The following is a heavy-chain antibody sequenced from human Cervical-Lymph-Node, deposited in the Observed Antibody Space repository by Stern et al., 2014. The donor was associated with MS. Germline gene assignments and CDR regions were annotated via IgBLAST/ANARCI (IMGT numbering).Heavy chain of an antibody. CDR2: IYYSGST. J-gene: IGHJ4*02. CDR1: GASVNAYY. V-gene: IGHV4-59*02. D-gene: IGHD4-17*01. CDR3: ARGTDYADPFDY. Sequence: VQLEESGPGLVKPSETLSLTCSVSGASVNAYYWSWIRQPPGKGLEWIGYIYYSGSTNYNPSLKSRVTISGDTSQNRLSLNLNSVTAADTAVYYCARGTDYADPFDYWGQGTLVTVSS.